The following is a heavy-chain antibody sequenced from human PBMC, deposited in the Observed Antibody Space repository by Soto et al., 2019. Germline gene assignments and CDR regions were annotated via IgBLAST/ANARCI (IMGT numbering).Heavy chain of an antibody. D-gene: IGHD6-19*01. CDR3: AKGPHTNVGWPYYFES. CDR1: GFSLANYP. J-gene: IGHJ4*02. CDR2: SSPRGDTI. V-gene: IGHV3-48*02. Sequence: GGSLRLSCVASGFSLANYPMNWVRQTPGKGLEWISYSSPRGDTIYYADSVEGRFTISRDNARNSLSLHMGSLRDEDSALYYCAKGPHTNVGWPYYFESWGQGVPVTVSS.